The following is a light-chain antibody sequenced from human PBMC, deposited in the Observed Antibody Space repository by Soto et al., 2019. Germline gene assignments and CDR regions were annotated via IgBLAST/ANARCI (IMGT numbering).Light chain of an antibody. CDR2: DVI. J-gene: IGLJ1*01. CDR1: HSDVGGYNY. V-gene: IGLV2-14*01. CDR3: GSYGDNSPYV. Sequence: QSALTQPASVSGSPGQSITISCTGTHSDVGGYNYVSWYQQYPGEDPKLMIYDVINRPSGVSNRFSGSKSGNTASLTISGLQAEDEADYYCGSYGDNSPYVFGTGAKLTVL.